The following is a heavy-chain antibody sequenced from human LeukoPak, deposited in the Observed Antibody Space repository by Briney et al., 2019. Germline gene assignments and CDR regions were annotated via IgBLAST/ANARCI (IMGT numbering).Heavy chain of an antibody. V-gene: IGHV3-11*04. D-gene: IGHD3-16*02. CDR2: ISSSGSTI. Sequence: GGSLRLSCAASEFTFSDYYMSWIRQAPGKGLEWVSYISSSGSTIYYADSVKGRFTISRDNAKNSLYLQMNSLRAEDTAVYYCSRELMITFGGVVVNKYYFDYWGQGTLVTVSS. J-gene: IGHJ4*02. CDR1: EFTFSDYY. CDR3: SRELMITFGGVVVNKYYFDY.